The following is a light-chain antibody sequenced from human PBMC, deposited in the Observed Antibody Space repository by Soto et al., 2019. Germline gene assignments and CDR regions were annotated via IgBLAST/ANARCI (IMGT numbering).Light chain of an antibody. CDR3: QQYKNWPLT. CDR2: GAS. J-gene: IGKJ4*01. V-gene: IGKV3-15*01. CDR1: QSVSSN. Sequence: EIVVTHSPATLSVCPGGMATLSGRASQSVSSNLAWYQQKPGQAPRLLIYGASTRATGFPARFSGSGSGTEFTLTISSLQSEDFAVYYCQQYKNWPLTFGGGTKVDIK.